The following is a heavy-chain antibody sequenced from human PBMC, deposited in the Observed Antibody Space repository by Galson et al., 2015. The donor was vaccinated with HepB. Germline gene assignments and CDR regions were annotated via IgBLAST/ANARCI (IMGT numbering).Heavy chain of an antibody. D-gene: IGHD4-23*01. CDR2: IIPIFGTA. J-gene: IGHJ3*02. V-gene: IGHV1-69*13. Sequence: SVKVSCKASGGTFSSYAISWVRQAPGQGLEWMGGIIPIFGTANYAQKFQGRVTITADESTSTAYMELSSLRSEDTAVYYCAREVDYGGNSMIQAFDIWGQGTMVTVSS. CDR3: AREVDYGGNSMIQAFDI. CDR1: GGTFSSYA.